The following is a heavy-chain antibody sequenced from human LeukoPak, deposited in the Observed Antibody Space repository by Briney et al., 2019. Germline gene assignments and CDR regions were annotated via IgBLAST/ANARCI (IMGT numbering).Heavy chain of an antibody. D-gene: IGHD1-1*01. J-gene: IGHJ3*02. CDR2: ISSGTTYI. V-gene: IGHV3-21*01. CDR1: GFTFSSYS. Sequence: GGSLRLSCAASGFTFSSYSMNWVRQAPGKGLEWVSSISSGTTYIYYADSVKGRFTISRDNAKNTLYLQMNSLRAEDTAVYYCARGNAHAFDIWGQGTMVTVSS. CDR3: ARGNAHAFDI.